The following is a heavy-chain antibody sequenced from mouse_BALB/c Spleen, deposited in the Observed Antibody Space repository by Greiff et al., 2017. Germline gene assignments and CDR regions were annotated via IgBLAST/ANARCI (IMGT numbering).Heavy chain of an antibody. CDR1: GFTFSSYG. Sequence: EVQGVESGGDLVKPGGSLKLSCAASGFTFSSYGMSWVRQTPDKRLEWVATISSGGSYTYYPDSVKGRFTISRDNAKNTLYLQMSSLKSEDTAMYYCARDRYFDYWGQGTTLKVSS. CDR2: ISSGGSYT. CDR3: ARDRYFDY. V-gene: IGHV5-6*01. J-gene: IGHJ2*01.